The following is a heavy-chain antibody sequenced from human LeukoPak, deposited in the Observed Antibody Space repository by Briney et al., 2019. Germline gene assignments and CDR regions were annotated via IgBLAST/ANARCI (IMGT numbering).Heavy chain of an antibody. CDR2: IYYSGST. Sequence: SETLSLTCTVSGGSISSYYWSWIRQPPGKGLEWIGYIYYSGSTNYNPSLKSRVTISVDTSKNQFSLKLSSVTAADTAVYYCASSYYDFWSGYSVDYYMDVWGEGTTVTVSS. D-gene: IGHD3-3*01. V-gene: IGHV4-59*01. J-gene: IGHJ6*03. CDR1: GGSISSYY. CDR3: ASSYYDFWSGYSVDYYMDV.